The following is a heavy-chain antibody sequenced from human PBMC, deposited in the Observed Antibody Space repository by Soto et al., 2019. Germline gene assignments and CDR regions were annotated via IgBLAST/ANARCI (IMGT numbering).Heavy chain of an antibody. D-gene: IGHD1-1*01. CDR3: AKSVYNWNDGFFDY. V-gene: IGHV3-30*18. CDR1: GFTFSTYG. Sequence: QVRLVRSGGGVVQPGRALRLSCAASGFTFSTYGMHWVRQAPGKGLEWVAVISYDGNNKYYADSVKGRFTISRDNSKNTLYLQMSSLRAEDTAVYYCAKSVYNWNDGFFDYWGQGTLVTVSS. J-gene: IGHJ4*02. CDR2: ISYDGNNK.